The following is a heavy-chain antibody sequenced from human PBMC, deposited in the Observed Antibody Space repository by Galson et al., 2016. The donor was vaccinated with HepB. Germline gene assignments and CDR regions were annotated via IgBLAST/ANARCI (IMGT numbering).Heavy chain of an antibody. CDR2: IFYSGTT. CDR3: ARQYRGGPSDY. V-gene: IGHV4-59*01. J-gene: IGHJ4*02. Sequence: SETLSLTCAVSGGSISTYYWSWVRQPPGKGLEWIGHIFYSGTTNYNPSLKGRVTMSVDTSKNHFSLKLSSVTAADTAVYYCARQYRGGPSDYWGQGTLVIVSS. D-gene: IGHD5-12*01. CDR1: GGSISTYY.